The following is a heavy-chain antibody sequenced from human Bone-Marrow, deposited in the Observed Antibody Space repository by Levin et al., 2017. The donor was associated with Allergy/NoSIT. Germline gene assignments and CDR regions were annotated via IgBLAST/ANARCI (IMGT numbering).Heavy chain of an antibody. V-gene: IGHV3-23*01. J-gene: IGHJ4*02. Sequence: GGSLRLSCVVSGFTFSSYAMSWIRQTPDKGLEWISIISGNSRTIYYADSVRGRFTISRDNSKNTLYLQMNSLSAQDTALYYCVAYRDGPYRNIAYWGQGTLVTVSS. CDR2: ISGNSRTI. D-gene: IGHD4-11*01. CDR1: GFTFSSYA. CDR3: VAYRDGPYRNIAY.